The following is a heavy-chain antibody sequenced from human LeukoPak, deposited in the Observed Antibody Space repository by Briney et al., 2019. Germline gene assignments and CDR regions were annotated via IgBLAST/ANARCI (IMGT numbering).Heavy chain of an antibody. Sequence: PSETLSLTCAVYGGSFSGYYWSWIRQPPGKGLEWIGEINQGGSTNYNLSLKSRVTISVDTSKNQFSLKLSSMTAADTAVYYCARDAGLDVWGRGTTVTVSS. CDR1: GGSFSGYY. CDR3: ARDAGLDV. J-gene: IGHJ6*04. CDR2: INQGGST. V-gene: IGHV4-34*01.